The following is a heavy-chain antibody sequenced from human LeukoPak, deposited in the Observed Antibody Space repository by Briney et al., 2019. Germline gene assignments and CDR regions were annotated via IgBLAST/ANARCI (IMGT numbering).Heavy chain of an antibody. Sequence: GGSLRLSCAASGFPFSTYALGWVRQAPGKGLEWVSIIGGTGTTFYTDSVKGRFTISTDNSKNTLYLQMNSLRAEDTAVYYCANDSRSGSFHDFWGQGTLVTASS. CDR2: IGGTGTT. D-gene: IGHD3-10*01. J-gene: IGHJ4*02. CDR1: GFPFSTYA. CDR3: ANDSRSGSFHDF. V-gene: IGHV3-23*01.